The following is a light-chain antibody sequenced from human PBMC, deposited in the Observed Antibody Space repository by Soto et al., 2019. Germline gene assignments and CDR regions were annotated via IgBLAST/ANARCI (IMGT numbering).Light chain of an antibody. CDR2: AGS. J-gene: IGKJ1*01. V-gene: IGKV1-39*01. CDR3: QKSYTIPWT. Sequence: DIQLTQSPSSLSASVGDRVTITCRASQPISSHLNWFQQKPGKAPRLLIYAGSRLLVGGPLRFSASGSGTDFTLTISSLQPEDFATYFFQKSYTIPWTCGQGTKVEIK. CDR1: QPISSH.